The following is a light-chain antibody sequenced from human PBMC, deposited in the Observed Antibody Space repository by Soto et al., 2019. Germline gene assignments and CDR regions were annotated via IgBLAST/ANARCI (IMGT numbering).Light chain of an antibody. CDR2: EVS. CDR3: SSYTSSRIDYV. J-gene: IGLJ1*01. CDR1: SSDVGGYNY. V-gene: IGLV2-14*01. Sequence: QSALTQPASVSGSPGQSITISCTGTSSDVGGYNYVSWYQQHPGKAPKLMIYEVSNRPSGVSNRFSGSKSGNTASLTISGLQAEDEADYYCSSYTSSRIDYVCGTGTKLTVL.